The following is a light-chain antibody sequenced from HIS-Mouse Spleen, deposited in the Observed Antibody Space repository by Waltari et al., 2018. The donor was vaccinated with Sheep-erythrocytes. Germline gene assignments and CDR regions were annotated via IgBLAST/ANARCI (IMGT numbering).Light chain of an antibody. Sequence: QSALTQPASVSGSPGQSITISCTGTSSDVGGYNYVSWYQQHPGKAPKLMIYEVSNRPSGVSNRFSGSKSGNTASLTISGLQAEDEADYYCSSYTSSSTWVFAEGP. V-gene: IGLV2-14*01. CDR3: SSYTSSSTWV. CDR2: EVS. CDR1: SSDVGGYNY. J-gene: IGLJ3*02.